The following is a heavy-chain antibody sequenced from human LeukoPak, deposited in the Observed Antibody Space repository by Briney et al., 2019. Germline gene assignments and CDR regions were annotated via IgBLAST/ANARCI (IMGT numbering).Heavy chain of an antibody. CDR2: IYYSGST. CDR3: ARETSQKGAHYTDV. V-gene: IGHV4-61*01. CDR1: AGSISSGSYY. J-gene: IGHJ6*03. D-gene: IGHD3-16*01. Sequence: SETLSLTCTVSAGSISSGSYYWSWIRQPPGKGLERIGYIYYSGSTNYNPSLKSRVTISVDTSKNQFSLKLSSVTAADTAVYYCARETSQKGAHYTDVWGKGTTVTISS.